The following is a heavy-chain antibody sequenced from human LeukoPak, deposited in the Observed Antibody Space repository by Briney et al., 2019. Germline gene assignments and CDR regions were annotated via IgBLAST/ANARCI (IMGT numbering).Heavy chain of an antibody. J-gene: IGHJ4*02. CDR2: IYSGDNT. Sequence: PGGSLRLSCAASGFTVSSNYMSWVRQAPGKGLEWVSVIYSGDNTYYADSVKGRFTIPRDNSKNTLYLQMNSLRAEDTAVYYCARLSYGGFDCWGQGALVTVSS. CDR3: ARLSYGGFDC. CDR1: GFTVSSNY. V-gene: IGHV3-53*01. D-gene: IGHD4-23*01.